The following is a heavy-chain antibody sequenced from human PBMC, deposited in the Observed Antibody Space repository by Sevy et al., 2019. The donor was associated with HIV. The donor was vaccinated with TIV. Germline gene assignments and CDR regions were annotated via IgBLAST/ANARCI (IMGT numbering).Heavy chain of an antibody. CDR1: GFIFSNAW. J-gene: IGHJ4*02. V-gene: IGHV3-15*01. D-gene: IGHD3-16*01. CDR3: TTSRGRGSFLGGSLFDY. Sequence: GGSLRLSCVASGFIFSNAWMNWVRQAPGKGLEWVGRIKSKSDGGTTDSPAPVKGRFTISRDDSQNTLYLQMNSLKTEDTAVYYCTTSRGRGSFLGGSLFDYWGQGTLVTVSS. CDR2: IKSKSDGGTT.